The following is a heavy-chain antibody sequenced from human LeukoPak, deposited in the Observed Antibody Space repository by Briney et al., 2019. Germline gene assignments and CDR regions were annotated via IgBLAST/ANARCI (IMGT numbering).Heavy chain of an antibody. CDR2: ISGSGGST. J-gene: IGHJ6*02. CDR1: GFTFSSYA. Sequence: GGSLRLSCAASGFTFSSYAMSWVRQALGKGLEWVSAISGSGGSTYYADSVKGRFTISRDNSKNTLYLQMNSLRAEDTAVYYCAKGATGSYYYYGMDVWGQGTTVTVSS. CDR3: AKGATGSYYYYGMDV. V-gene: IGHV3-23*01.